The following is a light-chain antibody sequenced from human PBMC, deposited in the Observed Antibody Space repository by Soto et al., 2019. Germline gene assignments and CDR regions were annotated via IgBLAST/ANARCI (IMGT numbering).Light chain of an antibody. V-gene: IGKV3-11*01. CDR3: QQRSNWPLT. J-gene: IGKJ4*01. Sequence: ESVLTQSPATLSLSPGERATLSCRASQSVSRYLAWYHQKPGQAPRLLIYDASNRATGIPARFSGSGSGTDFTLTISSLEPEDFAVYYCQQRSNWPLTFAGGTKVEIK. CDR2: DAS. CDR1: QSVSRY.